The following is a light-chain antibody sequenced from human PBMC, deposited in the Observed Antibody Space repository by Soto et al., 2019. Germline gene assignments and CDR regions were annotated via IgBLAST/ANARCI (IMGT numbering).Light chain of an antibody. Sequence: EIVLTQSPGTLSLSPGEGATLSCRASQSVSSSYIAWYQQRPGQTPSLLIYGASTRATGIPDRFSGSGSGTHFTLTISRLEHGVFAVYYCQHFGGTTFTFGQGTRPEIK. CDR2: GAS. CDR1: QSVSSSY. J-gene: IGKJ5*01. CDR3: QHFGGTTFT. V-gene: IGKV3-20*01.